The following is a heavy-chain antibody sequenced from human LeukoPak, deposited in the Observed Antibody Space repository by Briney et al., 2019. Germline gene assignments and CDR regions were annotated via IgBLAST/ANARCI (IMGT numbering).Heavy chain of an antibody. V-gene: IGHV3-30*02. CDR2: IWYDGNNR. Sequence: PGGSLRLSCAASGFTFSSYGMHWVRQAPGKGLEWVAVIWYDGNNRYYADSVKGRFTISRDNSKNSLYLQMNSLRADDTALYFCAKGTGYSSGSYDYWGQGTLVTVSS. CDR1: GFTFSSYG. CDR3: AKGTGYSSGSYDY. D-gene: IGHD6-19*01. J-gene: IGHJ4*02.